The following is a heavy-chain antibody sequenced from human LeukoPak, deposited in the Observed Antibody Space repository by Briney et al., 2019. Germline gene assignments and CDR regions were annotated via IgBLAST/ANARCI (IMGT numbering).Heavy chain of an antibody. CDR1: GGSISSSSYY. Sequence: SETLSLTCTVSGGSISSSSYYWGWIRQPPGKGLEWIGSISYSGSTSYNPSLRSRVTISVDTSKNQFSLKLSSVTAADTAVYYYARWDNSGYDLYYFDYWGQGTLVTVSS. J-gene: IGHJ4*02. V-gene: IGHV4-39*01. CDR3: ARWDNSGYDLYYFDY. D-gene: IGHD5-12*01. CDR2: ISYSGST.